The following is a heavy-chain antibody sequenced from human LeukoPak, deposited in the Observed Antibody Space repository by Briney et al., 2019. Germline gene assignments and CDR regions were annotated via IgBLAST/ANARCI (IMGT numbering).Heavy chain of an antibody. Sequence: GGSLRLSCAASGFTFDDHGMSGVRQAPARGLEWVLAISCSGGSTYYAGSVKGRFTISRDNSKNTLYLQMNSLGAEDTAVYYCAKLKEGFGELSKYYFDYWGQGTLVTVSS. CDR1: GFTFDDHG. J-gene: IGHJ4*02. D-gene: IGHD3-10*01. V-gene: IGHV3-23*01. CDR2: ISCSGGST. CDR3: AKLKEGFGELSKYYFDY.